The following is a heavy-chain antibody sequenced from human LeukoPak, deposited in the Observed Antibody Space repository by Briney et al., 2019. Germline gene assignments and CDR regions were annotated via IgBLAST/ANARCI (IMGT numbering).Heavy chain of an antibody. CDR3: ARIAETDPFDI. Sequence: ASVKVSCKASGYTFTGYFMHWVRQAPGQGLEWMGWTNPNSGGTDYAQKFQGRVTMTRDTSISTAYLELSRLTSEDTAVYYCARIAETDPFDIWGQGTVVTISS. J-gene: IGHJ3*02. V-gene: IGHV1-2*02. CDR2: TNPNSGGT. CDR1: GYTFTGYF.